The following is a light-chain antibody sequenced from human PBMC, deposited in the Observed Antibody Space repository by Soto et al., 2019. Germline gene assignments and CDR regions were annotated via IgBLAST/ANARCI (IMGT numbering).Light chain of an antibody. CDR3: CSYAGSSTSPYV. V-gene: IGLV2-23*01. CDR2: EGS. CDR1: SSDVGSYNL. J-gene: IGLJ1*01. Sequence: QSALTQPASVSGSPGQSITISCTGTSSDVGSYNLVSWYQQHPGKAPKLMIYEGSKRPSGVSNRFSGSKSGNTASLTISGLPAEDYADYYCCSYAGSSTSPYVFGTGTKVTVL.